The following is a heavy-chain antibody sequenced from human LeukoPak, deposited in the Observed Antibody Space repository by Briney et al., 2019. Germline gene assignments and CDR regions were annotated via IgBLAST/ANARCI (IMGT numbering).Heavy chain of an antibody. J-gene: IGHJ4*02. D-gene: IGHD1-26*01. V-gene: IGHV3-7*04. CDR1: GFTFSSYW. CDR3: ARVSVGATNYFDF. Sequence: GGSLRLSCAASGFTFSSYWMSWVRQAPGKGLEWVAYINYDGSEKYYVDSVKGRFTISRDNARNSLYLQMNSLRAEDTAVYYCARVSVGATNYFDFWGQGTLVTVSS. CDR2: INYDGSEK.